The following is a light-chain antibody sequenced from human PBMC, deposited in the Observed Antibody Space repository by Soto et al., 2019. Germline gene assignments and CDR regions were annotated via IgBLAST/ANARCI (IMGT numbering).Light chain of an antibody. CDR3: GTWDGSLDAGV. CDR1: SSNIGNDY. J-gene: IGLJ2*01. CDR2: DND. Sequence: QSVLTRPPSVSAAPGQKVTISCSGGSSNIGNDYVYWYQQVPGTAPKVLIYDNDKRPSGIPDRFSGSKSGTSATLGITGLQTGDEADYYCGTWDGSLDAGVFGVGTKLTVL. V-gene: IGLV1-51*01.